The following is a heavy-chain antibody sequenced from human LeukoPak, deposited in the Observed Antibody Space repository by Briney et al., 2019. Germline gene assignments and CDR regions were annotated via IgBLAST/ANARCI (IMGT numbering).Heavy chain of an antibody. V-gene: IGHV3-43*02. CDR3: AKDSGYSYRFFYYYGMDV. Sequence: PGGSLRLSCAASGFIFDDYALHWVRQAPGKGLEWVSLISGDGTSTYYADSVKGRFTISRDNSRNSLYLQMTSLTTEDTALYYCAKDSGYSYRFFYYYGMDVWGQGTTVTVSS. CDR1: GFIFDDYA. D-gene: IGHD5-18*01. J-gene: IGHJ6*02. CDR2: ISGDGTST.